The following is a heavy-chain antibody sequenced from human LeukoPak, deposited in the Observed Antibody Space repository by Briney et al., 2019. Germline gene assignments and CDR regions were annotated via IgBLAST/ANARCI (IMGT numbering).Heavy chain of an antibody. D-gene: IGHD4/OR15-4a*01. CDR2: ISPSGDIL. J-gene: IGHJ4*02. CDR1: GFTFSRHG. CDR3: ARRAGAYSHPYDY. Sequence: PGGTLRLSCAASGFTFSRHGMNWVRQAPGKGLEWVSGISPSGDILYYADSVKGQFTISRDNSKNTLYLQMNSLRAEDTAVYYCARRAGAYSHPYDYWGQGTLVTVSS. V-gene: IGHV3-23*01.